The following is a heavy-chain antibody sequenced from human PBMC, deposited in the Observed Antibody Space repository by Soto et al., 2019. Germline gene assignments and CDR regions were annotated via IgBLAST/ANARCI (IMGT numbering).Heavy chain of an antibody. Sequence: VQLLESGGGLVQPGGSLRLSCADFGFTFDIFAMSWVGRAPGKGLEWVSVFCGNSGRTEYADSVRGRFTISRDNSKNILYLHVNGLRADDPAVYYCARDGVPVVITFDSWGQGTWVYVSS. CDR1: GFTFDIFA. CDR2: FCGNSGRT. V-gene: IGHV3-23*01. D-gene: IGHD3-22*01. CDR3: ARDGVPVVITFDS. J-gene: IGHJ4*02.